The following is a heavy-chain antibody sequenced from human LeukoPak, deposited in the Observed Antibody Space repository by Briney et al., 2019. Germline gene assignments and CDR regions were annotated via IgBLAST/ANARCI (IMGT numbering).Heavy chain of an antibody. D-gene: IGHD6-19*01. CDR1: GFPFSNYA. V-gene: IGHV3-23*01. CDR3: PKARGSGWSHYFDF. CDR2: IGSSGST. J-gene: IGHJ4*02. Sequence: EGSLRLSCAASGFPFSNYAMNWVRQAPGKGLEWVSGIGSSGSTYYSDSVKGRFTISRDNSKNTLYLQMNSLRAEDTAVYYCPKARGSGWSHYFDFWGQGTLVTVSS.